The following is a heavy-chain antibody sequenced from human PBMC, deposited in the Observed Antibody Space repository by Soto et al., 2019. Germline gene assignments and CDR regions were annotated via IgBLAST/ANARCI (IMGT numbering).Heavy chain of an antibody. D-gene: IGHD2-15*01. Sequence: SETLSLTXSVSGDSISTVDYFWAWIRQPPGQALEYIGYIYKSATTYYNPSFESRVAISLDTSKSQFSLNVTSVTAADTAVYFCARGRYCLTGRCFPNWFDSWGQGTLVTVSS. CDR2: IYKSATT. CDR3: ARGRYCLTGRCFPNWFDS. CDR1: GDSISTVDYF. J-gene: IGHJ5*01. V-gene: IGHV4-30-4*01.